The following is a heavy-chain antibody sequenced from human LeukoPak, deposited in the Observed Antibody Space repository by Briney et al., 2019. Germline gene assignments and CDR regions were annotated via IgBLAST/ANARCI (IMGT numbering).Heavy chain of an antibody. CDR3: ARTLYYYDSSGYWGAFDI. CDR1: GFIFGDYG. J-gene: IGHJ3*02. V-gene: IGHV3-20*04. CDR2: INWNGVST. Sequence: GGSLRLSCAASGFIFGDYGMSWVRQAPEKGLEWVSGINWNGVSTHYADSVRGRFTISRDNTKNSLYLQMSSLRAEDTAVYYCARTLYYYDSSGYWGAFDIWGQGTMVTVSS. D-gene: IGHD3-22*01.